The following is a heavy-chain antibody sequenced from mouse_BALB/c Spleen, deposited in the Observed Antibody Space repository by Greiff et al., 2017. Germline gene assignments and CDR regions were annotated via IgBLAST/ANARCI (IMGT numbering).Heavy chain of an antibody. V-gene: IGHV5-4*02. J-gene: IGHJ2*01. CDR3: ARDNGYLDY. CDR2: ISDGGSYT. Sequence: EVQVVESGGGLVKPGGSLKLSCAASGFTFSDYYMYWVRQTPEKRLEWVATISDGGSYTYYPDSVKGRFTISRDNAKNNLYLQMSSLKSEDTAMYYCARDNGYLDYWGQGTTLTVSS. D-gene: IGHD2-2*01. CDR1: GFTFSDYY.